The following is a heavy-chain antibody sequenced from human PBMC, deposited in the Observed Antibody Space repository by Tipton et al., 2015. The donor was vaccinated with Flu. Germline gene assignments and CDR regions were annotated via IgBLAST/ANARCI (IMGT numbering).Heavy chain of an antibody. CDR3: ARGVSPAMVTWYYYYYYMDV. V-gene: IGHV1-2*02. D-gene: IGHD5-18*01. Sequence: QSGAEVKKPGASVKVSCKASGYTFTGYYMHWVRQAPGQGLEGMGWINPNSGGTNYAQKFQGRVTMTRDTSISTAYMELSRLRSDDTAVYYCARGVSPAMVTWYYYYYYMDVWGKGTTVTVSS. CDR1: GYTFTGYY. CDR2: INPNSGGT. J-gene: IGHJ6*03.